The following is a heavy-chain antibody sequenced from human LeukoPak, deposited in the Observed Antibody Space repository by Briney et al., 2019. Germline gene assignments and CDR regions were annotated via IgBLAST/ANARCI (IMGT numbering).Heavy chain of an antibody. Sequence: EGSLRLSCAASGFTFSSYAMHWVRQAPGKGLEWVANIKQDGSEKYYVDSVKGRFTISRDNAKNSLYLQMNSLRAEDTAVYYCARDSSSWEYNWFDPWGQGTLVTVSS. CDR2: IKQDGSEK. V-gene: IGHV3-7*01. J-gene: IGHJ5*02. D-gene: IGHD6-13*01. CDR1: GFTFSSYA. CDR3: ARDSSSWEYNWFDP.